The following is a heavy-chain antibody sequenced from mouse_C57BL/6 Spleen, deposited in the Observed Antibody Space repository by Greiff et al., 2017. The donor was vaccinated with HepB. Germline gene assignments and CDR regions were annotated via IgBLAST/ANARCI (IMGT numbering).Heavy chain of an antibody. CDR3: ARERTMVAYFDY. J-gene: IGHJ2*01. Sequence: EVNVVESGGGLVKPGGSLKLSCAASGFTFSSYAMSWVRQTPEKRLEWVATISDGGSYTYYPDNVKGRFTISRDNAKNNLYLQMSHLKSEDTAMYYCARERTMVAYFDYWGQGTTLTVSS. CDR1: GFTFSSYA. V-gene: IGHV5-4*01. D-gene: IGHD2-2*01. CDR2: ISDGGSYT.